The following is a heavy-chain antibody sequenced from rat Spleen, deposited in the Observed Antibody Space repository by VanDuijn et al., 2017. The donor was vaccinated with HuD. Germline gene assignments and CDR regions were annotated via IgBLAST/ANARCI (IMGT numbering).Heavy chain of an antibody. CDR1: GFTCSHYG. V-gene: IGHV5-29*01. CDR2: ISYDGSSS. Sequence: EVQLVESGGGLVQPGRSLKLSCTASGFTCSHYGMTWVRQAPTKGLEWVATISYDGSSSYYRDSVKGRFTISRDNAKSTLYLQMNSLRSEDTATYYCARRDWDYYVMDAWGQGASVTVSS. J-gene: IGHJ4*01. CDR3: ARRDWDYYVMDA. D-gene: IGHD5-1*01.